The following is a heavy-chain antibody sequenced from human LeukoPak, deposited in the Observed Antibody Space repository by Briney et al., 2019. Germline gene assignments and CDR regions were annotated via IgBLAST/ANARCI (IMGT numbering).Heavy chain of an antibody. CDR2: ISSSGSTI. D-gene: IGHD3-22*01. J-gene: IGHJ4*02. CDR1: GFTFSDYY. V-gene: IGHV3-11*01. Sequence: GGSLRLSCAASGFTFSDYYMSWIRQAPGKGLEWVSYISSSGSTICYADSVKGRFTISRNNAKNSLYLQMNSLRAEDTAVYYCARDLGRWYYYDSSGYLGYWGQGTLVTVSS. CDR3: ARDLGRWYYYDSSGYLGY.